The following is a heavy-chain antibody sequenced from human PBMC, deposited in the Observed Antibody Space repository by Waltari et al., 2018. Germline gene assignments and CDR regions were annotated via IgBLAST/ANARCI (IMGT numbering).Heavy chain of an antibody. J-gene: IGHJ4*02. CDR1: GYTFPSYA. Sequence: QVQLVQSGAEVKTPGASVKVSCKASGYTFPSYAMHWVRQAPGQRLEWMGWINAGNGNSKYSQKFQGRVTSTRDTSASTAYMELSSLRSEDTAVYYCASSRVLAVAGWLDYWGQGTLVTVSS. D-gene: IGHD6-19*01. CDR2: INAGNGNS. CDR3: ASSRVLAVAGWLDY. V-gene: IGHV1-3*01.